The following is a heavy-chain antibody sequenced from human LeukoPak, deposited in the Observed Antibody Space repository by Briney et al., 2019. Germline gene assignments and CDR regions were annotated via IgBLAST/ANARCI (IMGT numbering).Heavy chain of an antibody. CDR1: GGSISSSSYY. CDR2: IYYSGST. V-gene: IGHV4-39*02. J-gene: IGHJ4*02. CDR3: ARDSRPVGAVAGHFDY. D-gene: IGHD6-19*01. Sequence: SETLSLTCTVSGGSISSSSYYWGWIRQSPGKGLEWIGGIYYSGSTYYNLSLKSRVTISVDTSKNQFSLKLSSVTAADTAVYYCARDSRPVGAVAGHFDYWGQGTLVTVSS.